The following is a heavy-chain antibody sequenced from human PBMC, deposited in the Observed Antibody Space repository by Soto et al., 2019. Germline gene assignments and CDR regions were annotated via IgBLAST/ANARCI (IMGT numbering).Heavy chain of an antibody. CDR1: GYTFTSYG. D-gene: IGHD2-2*01. CDR2: ISAYNGNT. CDR3: ARDLPWRCSSTSCLYYYYYYMDV. J-gene: IGHJ6*03. Sequence: GASVKVSCKASGYTFTSYGISWVRQAPGQGLEWMGWISAYNGNTNYAQKLQGRVTMTTDTSTSTAYMELRSLRSDDTAVYYCARDLPWRCSSTSCLYYYYYYMDVWGKGTTVTVSS. V-gene: IGHV1-18*01.